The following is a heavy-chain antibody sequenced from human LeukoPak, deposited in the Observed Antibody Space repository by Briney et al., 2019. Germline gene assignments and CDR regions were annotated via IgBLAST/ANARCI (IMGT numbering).Heavy chain of an antibody. CDR2: MNPNSGNT. D-gene: IGHD2-15*01. J-gene: IGHJ4*02. Sequence: ASVKVSCKASGYTFTSYDINWVRQATGQGLEWMGWMNPNSGNTGYAQKFQGRVTMTRDTSISTAYMELSRLRSDDTAVYYCARIERVPPCSGGSCYGETEDYWGQGTLVTVSS. CDR1: GYTFTSYD. V-gene: IGHV1-8*01. CDR3: ARIERVPPCSGGSCYGETEDY.